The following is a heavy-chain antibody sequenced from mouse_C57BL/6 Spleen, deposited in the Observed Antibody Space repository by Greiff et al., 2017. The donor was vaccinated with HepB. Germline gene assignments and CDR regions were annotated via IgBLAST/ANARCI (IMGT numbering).Heavy chain of an antibody. CDR3: ARRYSNYADY. Sequence: EVKLMESGGGLVKPGGSLKLSCAASGFTFSDYGMHWVRQAPEKGLEWVAYISSGSSTIYYADTVKGRFTISRDNAKNTLFLQMTSLRSEDTAMYYCARRYSNYADYWGQGTTLTVSS. V-gene: IGHV5-17*01. CDR2: ISSGSSTI. D-gene: IGHD2-5*01. J-gene: IGHJ2*01. CDR1: GFTFSDYG.